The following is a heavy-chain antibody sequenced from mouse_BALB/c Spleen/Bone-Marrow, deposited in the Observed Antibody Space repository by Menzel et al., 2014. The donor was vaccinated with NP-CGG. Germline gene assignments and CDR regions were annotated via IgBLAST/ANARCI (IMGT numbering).Heavy chain of an antibody. Sequence: EVMLVESGGGLVQPGGSRKLSCAASGFTFSSFGMHWVRQAPEKGLEWVAYISSGSSTIYYADTVKGRFTISRDNPKNTLFLQMTSLRSEDTAMYYCAREHYYSGFAYWGQGTLVTVPA. V-gene: IGHV5-17*02. CDR2: ISSGSSTI. CDR3: AREHYYSGFAY. D-gene: IGHD1-1*01. J-gene: IGHJ3*01. CDR1: GFTFSSFG.